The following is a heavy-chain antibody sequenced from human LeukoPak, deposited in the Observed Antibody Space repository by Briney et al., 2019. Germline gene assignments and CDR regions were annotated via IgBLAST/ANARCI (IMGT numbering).Heavy chain of an antibody. Sequence: GGSLRLSCAASGFTFSSYAMSWVRQAPGKGLEWVSTISGSGASTYYADSVKGRFTISRDNSKNTLYLQMNSLRAEDTAVYYCVKYYDSSGSYYFDYCGQGTLVTVSS. CDR2: ISGSGAST. CDR1: GFTFSSYA. V-gene: IGHV3-23*01. CDR3: VKYYDSSGSYYFDY. J-gene: IGHJ4*02. D-gene: IGHD3-22*01.